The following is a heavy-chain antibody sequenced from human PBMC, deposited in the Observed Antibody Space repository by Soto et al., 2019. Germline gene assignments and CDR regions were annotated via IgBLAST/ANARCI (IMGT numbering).Heavy chain of an antibody. CDR2: IHPSDSDI. CDR3: ARQRRAIVARTNTLAN. V-gene: IGHV5-51*01. J-gene: IGHJ3*01. CDR1: GDAFAMYW. D-gene: IGHD5-12*01. Sequence: GESLKISCLVSGDAFAMYWIAWVRQTPGRGLEWIGIIHPSDSDIRYSPSFQGHVTISVDRPTTTAYLQWSGLKASDSATYYCARQRRAIVARTNTLANWGQGTKV.